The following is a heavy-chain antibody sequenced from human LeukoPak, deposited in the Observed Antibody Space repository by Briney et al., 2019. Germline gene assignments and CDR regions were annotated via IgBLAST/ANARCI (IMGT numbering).Heavy chain of an antibody. CDR1: GFTFSSYE. J-gene: IGHJ5*02. CDR2: ISSSSSYI. D-gene: IGHD3-22*01. Sequence: GGSLRLSCAASGFTFSSYEMNWVRQAPGKGLEWVSSISSSSSYIYYADSVKGRFTISRDNAKNSLYLQMNSLRAEDTAVYYCASASYDSSGKWNWFDPWGQGTLVTVSS. CDR3: ASASYDSSGKWNWFDP. V-gene: IGHV3-21*01.